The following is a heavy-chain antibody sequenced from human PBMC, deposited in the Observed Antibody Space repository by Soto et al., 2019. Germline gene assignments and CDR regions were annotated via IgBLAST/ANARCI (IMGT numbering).Heavy chain of an antibody. V-gene: IGHV4-59*01. J-gene: IGHJ6*03. CDR3: ARAEEVPATYYYYMDV. CDR1: GGSISSYY. D-gene: IGHD1-26*01. Sequence: SSETLALTCTVSGGSISSYYWNWFRQPPGRGLEWIGYIFESGSTNYNPSLKGRVTISVDTSKNQFSLRLSSVTAADTAVYYCARAEEVPATYYYYMDVWGKGTTVTVS. CDR2: IFESGST.